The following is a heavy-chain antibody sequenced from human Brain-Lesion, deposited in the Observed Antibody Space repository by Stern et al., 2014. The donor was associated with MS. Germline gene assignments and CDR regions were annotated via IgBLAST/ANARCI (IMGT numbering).Heavy chain of an antibody. V-gene: IGHV4-4*02. J-gene: IGHJ4*02. CDR2: SDHSGST. CDR3: ARFPASRPHVFDS. CDR1: GGSISSSNW. D-gene: IGHD6-13*01. Sequence: VQLEESGPGLVKPSGTLSLTCAVSGGSISSSNWWSWVRQSPGKGLEWIGESDHSGSTIYNPSLKSRVTVSVDKSKNRFSLTRSSVPAADTAVYFCARFPASRPHVFDSWGQGTLVTVSS.